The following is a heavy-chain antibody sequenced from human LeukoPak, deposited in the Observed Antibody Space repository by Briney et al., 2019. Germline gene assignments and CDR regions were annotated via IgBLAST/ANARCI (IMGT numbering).Heavy chain of an antibody. CDR2: IYYSGST. J-gene: IGHJ5*02. D-gene: IGHD3-9*01. V-gene: IGHV4-59*01. CDR3: ARGGAYYDILTGYSYNWFDP. CDR1: GGSISSYY. Sequence: PSETLSLTCTVSGGSISSYYWSWIRQPPGKGLEWIRYIYYSGSTNYNPSLKSRVTISVDTSKNQFSLKLSSVTAADTAVYYCARGGAYYDILTGYSYNWFDPWGQGTLVTVSS.